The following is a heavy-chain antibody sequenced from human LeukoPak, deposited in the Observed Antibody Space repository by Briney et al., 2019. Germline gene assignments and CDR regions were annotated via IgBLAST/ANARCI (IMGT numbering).Heavy chain of an antibody. J-gene: IGHJ6*03. Sequence: GASVKVSCKASGGTFSSYAISWVRQAPGQGLEWMGGIIPIFGTANYAQKFQGRVTITADESTSTAYMELSSLRSEDTAVYYCARNDRVVPAAITHYYYYYMDVWGKGTTVTVSS. D-gene: IGHD2-2*02. CDR3: ARNDRVVPAAITHYYYYYMDV. CDR2: IIPIFGTA. CDR1: GGTFSSYA. V-gene: IGHV1-69*13.